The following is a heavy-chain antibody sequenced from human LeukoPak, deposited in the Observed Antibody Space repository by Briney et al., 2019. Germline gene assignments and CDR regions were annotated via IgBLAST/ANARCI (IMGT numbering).Heavy chain of an antibody. D-gene: IGHD6-13*01. V-gene: IGHV1-18*01. CDR3: ARYSVSYSSSWHYYFDY. J-gene: IGHJ4*02. Sequence: ASVKVSCKASGSRLTSYGISWVRQAPGQGIEWMGWISTYNGNTNYAQKFQDRVTMTTDTSTSTAYMELRSLRSDDTAVYYCARYSVSYSSSWHYYFDYWGQGTLVTVSS. CDR2: ISTYNGNT. CDR1: GSRLTSYG.